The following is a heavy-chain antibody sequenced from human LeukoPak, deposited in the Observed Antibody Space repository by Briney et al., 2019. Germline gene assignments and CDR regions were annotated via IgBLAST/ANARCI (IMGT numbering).Heavy chain of an antibody. V-gene: IGHV4-59*01. J-gene: IGHJ4*02. Sequence: PSETLSLTCSVSGVSISSFYWRWLRQPPGKGLVCIVYIYHSARTNYNPSLMSRVTISIDTSKNQFSLNLNSVTAADTAVYYCARAVYFDWMTGGYYFDYWGQGTLVTFSS. CDR1: GVSISSFY. CDR3: ARAVYFDWMTGGYYFDY. D-gene: IGHD3-9*01. CDR2: IYHSART.